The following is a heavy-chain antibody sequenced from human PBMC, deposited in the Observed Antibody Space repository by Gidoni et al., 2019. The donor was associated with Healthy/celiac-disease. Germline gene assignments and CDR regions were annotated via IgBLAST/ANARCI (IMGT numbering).Heavy chain of an antibody. CDR3: VKWAWAAVGGMDV. D-gene: IGHD6-13*01. V-gene: IGHV3-64D*06. Sequence: EVQLVESGGGLVQPGGSLRLSCSASGFTFSSYAMHWVRQAPGKGLEYVAAISSNGGSTYYADSVKGRFTISRDNSKNTLYLQMSSLRAEDTAVYYCVKWAWAAVGGMDVWGQGTTVTVSS. CDR2: ISSNGGST. J-gene: IGHJ6*02. CDR1: GFTFSSYA.